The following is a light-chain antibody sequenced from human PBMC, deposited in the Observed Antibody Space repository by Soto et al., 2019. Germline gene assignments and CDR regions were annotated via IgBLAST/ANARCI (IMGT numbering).Light chain of an antibody. CDR3: QQRNSWPLT. J-gene: IGKJ4*01. CDR2: DAS. CDR1: QNVGGY. V-gene: IGKV3-11*01. Sequence: EIVLTQSPATLSLSPGERATLSCRASQNVGGYLAWYQQKPGRAPRLLISDASNRAAGIPARFSGIGSGTDFTLTISSLEPEDFAVYYCQQRNSWPLTFGGGTKVDIK.